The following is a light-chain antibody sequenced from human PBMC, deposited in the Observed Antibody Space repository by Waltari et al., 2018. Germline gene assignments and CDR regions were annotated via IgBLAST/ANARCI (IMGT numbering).Light chain of an antibody. Sequence: VLTQSPSTLSLSPGDRATLSCKANQSVNTFLARYHQKPGQAPRLLIYDASYRAAGIPARFSGSGSATDFTLTISSLQPEDVAVYYCQQYYGTPLTFGGGTRVEIK. CDR3: QQYYGTPLT. J-gene: IGKJ4*01. CDR2: DAS. V-gene: IGKV3-11*01. CDR1: QSVNTF.